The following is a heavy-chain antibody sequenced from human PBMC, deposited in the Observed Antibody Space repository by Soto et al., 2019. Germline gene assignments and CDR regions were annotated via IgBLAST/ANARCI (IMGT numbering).Heavy chain of an antibody. D-gene: IGHD2-8*02. CDR1: GFTFNNYA. J-gene: IGHJ4*02. CDR3: AKATSATCTGSIRYSFDY. Sequence: GGSLRLSCTTSGFTFNNYAMTWVRQAPGKGLEWVSKISGSGGSTFYADSVKGRFTVSRDSSKNTLSLQMNSLRPEDTALYYCAKATSATCTGSIRYSFDYWGQGTLVTVS. V-gene: IGHV3-23*01. CDR2: ISGSGGST.